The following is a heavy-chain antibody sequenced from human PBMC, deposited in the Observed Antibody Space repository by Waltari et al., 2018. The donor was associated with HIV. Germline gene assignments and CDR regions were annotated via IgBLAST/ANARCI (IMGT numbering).Heavy chain of an antibody. CDR3: ARDGKSGSVDGFDI. D-gene: IGHD1-1*01. CDR1: RFTLRRYT. J-gene: IGHJ3*02. V-gene: IGHV3-30*04. Sequence: QVPLVESGGGVVQPGRSLRLSCAASRFTLRRYTMHWVRQAPGKGLEWVALITWDGKENHADSVKGRFTVSRDDSRNILHLQMNSLRPEDTAVYYCARDGKSGSVDGFDIWGQGAMVTVSS. CDR2: ITWDGKE.